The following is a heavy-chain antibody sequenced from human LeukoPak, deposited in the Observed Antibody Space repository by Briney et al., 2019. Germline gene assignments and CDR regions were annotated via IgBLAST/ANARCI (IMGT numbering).Heavy chain of an antibody. CDR1: GFTFSDYY. D-gene: IGHD3-22*01. CDR3: ARYDSSGYYQFDY. J-gene: IGHJ4*02. CDR2: ISSSGTTI. V-gene: IGHV3-11*04. Sequence: GGSLRLSCAASGFTFSDYYMSWIRQAPGKGLEWVSYISSSGTTIYNADSLKGRFTISRDNAKNSLYLQMNSLRAEDTAVYYCARYDSSGYYQFDYWGQGTLVTVSS.